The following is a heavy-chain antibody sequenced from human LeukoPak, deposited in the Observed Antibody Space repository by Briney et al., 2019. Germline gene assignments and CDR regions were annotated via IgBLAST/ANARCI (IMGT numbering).Heavy chain of an antibody. Sequence: ASETLSLTCAVYGGSFSGYYWSWIRQPPGKGLEWIGEINHSGNTNYNPSLKSRITISLDTSKNQFSVKLSSVTAADTAVYYCARARVVPAAIDYWGQGTLVTVSS. CDR2: INHSGNT. D-gene: IGHD2-2*01. V-gene: IGHV4-34*01. CDR1: GGSFSGYY. CDR3: ARARVVPAAIDY. J-gene: IGHJ4*02.